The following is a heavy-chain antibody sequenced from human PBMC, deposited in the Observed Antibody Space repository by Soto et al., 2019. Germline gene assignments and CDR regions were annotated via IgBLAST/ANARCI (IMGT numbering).Heavy chain of an antibody. CDR2: ISTYNGNT. Sequence: QVQLVQSGAEVKKPGASVKVSCKASGYTFTTYGMSWVRQAPGQGLDWMGWISTYNGNTKYAERLQGRVTMTTDTTTSIAYMELRSLRSDDTDVYYCARGPTDYYDNSGDYFLDYWGQGTLVTVSS. CDR3: ARGPTDYYDNSGDYFLDY. CDR1: GYTFTTYG. D-gene: IGHD3-22*01. V-gene: IGHV1-18*01. J-gene: IGHJ4*02.